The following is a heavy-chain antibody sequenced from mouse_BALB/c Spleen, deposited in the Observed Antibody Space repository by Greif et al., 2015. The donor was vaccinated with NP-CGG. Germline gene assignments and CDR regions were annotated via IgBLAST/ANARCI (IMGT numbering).Heavy chain of an antibody. CDR2: IDPETGGT. D-gene: IGHD4-1*01. J-gene: IGHJ2*01. V-gene: IGHV1-15*01. CDR1: GYTFTDYE. CDR3: TNWDFDY. Sequence: QVQLQQSGAELVRPGASVTLSCKASGYTFTDYEMHWVKQTPVHGLEWIGAIDPETGGTAYNQKFKGKATLTADKSSSTAYMELRSLTSEDSAVYYCTNWDFDYWGQGTTFTVSS.